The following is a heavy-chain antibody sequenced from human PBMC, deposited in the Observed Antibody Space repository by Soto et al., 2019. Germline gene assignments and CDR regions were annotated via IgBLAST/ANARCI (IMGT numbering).Heavy chain of an antibody. CDR3: ARGNPFNYAGFDV. V-gene: IGHV1-8*01. Sequence: QAHLEQSGAEVKRPGASVKVSCKASGYTFSDFDINWLRQASGQGPEWMGWMNAKSGDTFFAQRFAAKFNVTWVTSLSTAYMDVGSLTSADTAMYYCARGNPFNYAGFDVWGQGPTVAVSS. J-gene: IGHJ6*02. CDR2: MNAKSGDT. D-gene: IGHD3-16*01. CDR1: GYTFSDFD.